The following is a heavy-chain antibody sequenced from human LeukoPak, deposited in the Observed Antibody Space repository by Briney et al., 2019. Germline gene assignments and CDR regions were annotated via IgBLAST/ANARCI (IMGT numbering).Heavy chain of an antibody. CDR2: IYGGGST. D-gene: IGHD3-10*01. Sequence: GGSLRLSCAVSGFTVSYNYMSWVRQAPGKGLEWVSDIYGGGSTYNADSVKGRFTISRDNSKNTLYLQMNSLRAEDTAVYYCAKAPMWFGELLVRDFDYWGQGTLVTVSS. CDR3: AKAPMWFGELLVRDFDY. J-gene: IGHJ4*02. CDR1: GFTVSYNY. V-gene: IGHV3-53*01.